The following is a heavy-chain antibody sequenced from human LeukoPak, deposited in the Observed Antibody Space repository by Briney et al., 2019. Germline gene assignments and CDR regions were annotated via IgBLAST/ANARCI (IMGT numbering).Heavy chain of an antibody. CDR3: AKGVFLMITFGGVIPDAFDI. D-gene: IGHD3-16*02. CDR1: GFTFSSYA. Sequence: GGSLRLSCAASGFTFSSYAMSWVRQAPGKGLEWVSAISGSGGSTYYADSVKGRFTISRDNSKNTLYLQMNSLRAEDTAVYYCAKGVFLMITFGGVIPDAFDIWGQGTMVTVSS. CDR2: ISGSGGST. J-gene: IGHJ3*02. V-gene: IGHV3-23*01.